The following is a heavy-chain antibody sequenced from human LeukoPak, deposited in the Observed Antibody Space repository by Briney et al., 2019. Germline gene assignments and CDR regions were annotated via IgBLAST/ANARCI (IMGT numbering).Heavy chain of an antibody. D-gene: IGHD2-2*01. Sequence: PSETLSLTCAVYGGSFSGYYWSWIRQPPGKGLEWIGEINHSGSTNYNPSLKSRVTISVDTSKNQFSLKLSSVTAADTAVYYCARFVPAASRSYFDYWGQGTLVIVSS. J-gene: IGHJ4*02. CDR2: INHSGST. CDR1: GGSFSGYY. V-gene: IGHV4-34*01. CDR3: ARFVPAASRSYFDY.